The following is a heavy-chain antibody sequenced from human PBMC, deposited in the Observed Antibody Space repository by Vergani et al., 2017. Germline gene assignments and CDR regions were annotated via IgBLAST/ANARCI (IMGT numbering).Heavy chain of an antibody. CDR3: AKSGTVSDYSYFDD. CDR2: ISWNSGST. J-gene: IGHJ4*02. V-gene: IGHV3-9*01. CDR1: GFTFDDYA. Sequence: EVQLVESGGGLVQPGRSLRLSCAASGFTFDDYAMHWVRQAPGKGLEWVSGISWNSGSTGYADSVKGRFTICRDNAKNSLYLQMNRLRAEDTALYYCAKSGTVSDYSYFDDWGQGTLVTVSS. D-gene: IGHD3-10*01.